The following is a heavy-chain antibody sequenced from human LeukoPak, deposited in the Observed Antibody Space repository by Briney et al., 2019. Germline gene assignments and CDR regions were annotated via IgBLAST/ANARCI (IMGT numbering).Heavy chain of an antibody. CDR3: ARGGLNFDAFDI. Sequence: GGSLRLSCAASGFTFSSYSMNWVHQAPGKGLEWVSSIGSRSAYTYYADSVKGRFTISRDNTKNSLYLQMNSLRAGDTAVYYCARGGLNFDAFDIWGQGTMVTVSS. J-gene: IGHJ3*02. CDR2: IGSRSAYT. CDR1: GFTFSSYS. V-gene: IGHV3-21*01. D-gene: IGHD1-7*01.